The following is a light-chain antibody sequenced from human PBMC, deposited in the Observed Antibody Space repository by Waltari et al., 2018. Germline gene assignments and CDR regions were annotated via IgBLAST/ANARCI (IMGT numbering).Light chain of an antibody. CDR1: SLSDGGFTY. V-gene: IGLV2-11*01. CDR3: CSYAGSYPYV. J-gene: IGLJ1*01. CDR2: DVS. Sequence: QSALTQPRSVSGSPGQSVTIPCTGTSLSDGGFTYVSWYQQHPGKAPKRMIYDVSKRPSGVPDRFSGSKSGNTASLTISGLQAEDEADYYCCSYAGSYPYVFGTGTKVTVL.